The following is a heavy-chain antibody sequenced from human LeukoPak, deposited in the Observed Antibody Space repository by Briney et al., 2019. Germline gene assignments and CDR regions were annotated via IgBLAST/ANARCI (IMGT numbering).Heavy chain of an antibody. CDR3: ARDRGGSYYGFVHDY. CDR2: ISTDGSFT. V-gene: IGHV3-74*01. CDR1: GFTFSNYL. Sequence: GGSLRLSCAASGFTFSNYLMHWVRQTPGKGLVWISRISTDGSFTNYADSVKGRFTISRDNSKNTLYLQMNSLRAEDTAVYYCARDRGGSYYGFVHDYWGQGTLVTVSS. D-gene: IGHD1-26*01. J-gene: IGHJ4*02.